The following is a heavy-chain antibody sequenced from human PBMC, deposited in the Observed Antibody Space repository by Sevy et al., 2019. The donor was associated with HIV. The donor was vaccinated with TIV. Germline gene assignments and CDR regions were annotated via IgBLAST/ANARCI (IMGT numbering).Heavy chain of an antibody. CDR2: IYWDDDQ. V-gene: IGHV2-5*02. CDR1: GFSLSAGGVG. D-gene: IGHD2-15*01. Sequence: SGPTLVNPTQTLTLTCTFSGFSLSAGGVGVGWIRQPPGRALEFLAVIYWDDDQRYNPSLRNRLTITKDTSKKQVVLTMTNMDPVDTVTYYCALNGGGSPKYYFDDWGQGTLVTVSS. CDR3: ALNGGGSPKYYFDD. J-gene: IGHJ4*02.